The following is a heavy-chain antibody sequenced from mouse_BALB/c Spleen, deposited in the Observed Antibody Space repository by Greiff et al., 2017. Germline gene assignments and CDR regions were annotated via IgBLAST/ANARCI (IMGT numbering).Heavy chain of an antibody. J-gene: IGHJ4*01. Sequence: VQLQQPGAELVMPGASVKMSCKASGYTFTDYWMHWVKQRPGQGLEWIGAIDTSDSYTSYNQKFKGKATLTVDESSSTAYMQLSSLTSEDSAVYYCARPHYYAMDYWGQGTSVTVSS. CDR1: GYTFTDYW. CDR2: IDTSDSYT. V-gene: IGHV1-69*01. CDR3: ARPHYYAMDY.